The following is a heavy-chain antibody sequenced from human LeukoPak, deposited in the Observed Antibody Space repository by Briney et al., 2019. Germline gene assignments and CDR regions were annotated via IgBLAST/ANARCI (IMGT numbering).Heavy chain of an antibody. V-gene: IGHV3-21*01. CDR3: AREDSSGYYFGYFQH. D-gene: IGHD3-22*01. Sequence: PGGSLRLSCAASGFTFSSYSMDWVRQAPGKGLEWVSSISSSSSYIYYADSVKGRFTISRDNAKNSLYLQMNSLRAEDTAVYYCAREDSSGYYFGYFQHWGQGTLVTVSS. CDR1: GFTFSSYS. CDR2: ISSSSSYI. J-gene: IGHJ1*01.